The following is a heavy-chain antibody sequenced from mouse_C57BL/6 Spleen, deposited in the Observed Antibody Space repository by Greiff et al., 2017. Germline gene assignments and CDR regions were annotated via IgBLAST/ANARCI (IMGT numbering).Heavy chain of an antibody. CDR1: GYTFTSYW. V-gene: IGHV1-53*01. D-gene: IGHD2-2*01. CDR2: INPSNGGT. CDR3: ARWRSTMVTTGAMDY. J-gene: IGHJ4*01. Sequence: VQLQQPGTELVKPGASVKLSCKASGYTFTSYWMHWVKQRPGQGLEWIGNINPSNGGTNYNEKLKSKATLTVDKSSSTAYMQLSSLPSEDSAVYYCARWRSTMVTTGAMDYWGQGTSVTVSS.